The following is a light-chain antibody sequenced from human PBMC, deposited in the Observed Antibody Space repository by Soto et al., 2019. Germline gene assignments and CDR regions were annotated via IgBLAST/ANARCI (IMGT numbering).Light chain of an antibody. Sequence: DIQMTQSPSTLSASVGDRVTITCRASQSISSWLAWYQQKPGKAPKLLIYDASSLESGVPSRFSGSGSGTDFTLTISSLQPEDFATYYCQQSYSTLGYTFGQGTKLEIK. CDR2: DAS. CDR1: QSISSW. V-gene: IGKV1-5*01. CDR3: QQSYSTLGYT. J-gene: IGKJ2*01.